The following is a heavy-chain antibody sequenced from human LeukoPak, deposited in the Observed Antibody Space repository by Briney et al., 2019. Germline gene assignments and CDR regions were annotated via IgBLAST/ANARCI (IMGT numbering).Heavy chain of an antibody. Sequence: ASVKVSCKASGYTFTGYYMHWVRQAPGQGLEWMGWINPNSGGTNYAQKFQGRVTMTRDTSISTAYMELSRLRSDDTAVYYCASNRELGDGSGSYGYWGQGTLVTVSS. J-gene: IGHJ4*02. CDR2: INPNSGGT. V-gene: IGHV1-2*02. D-gene: IGHD3-10*01. CDR1: GYTFTGYY. CDR3: ASNRELGDGSGSYGY.